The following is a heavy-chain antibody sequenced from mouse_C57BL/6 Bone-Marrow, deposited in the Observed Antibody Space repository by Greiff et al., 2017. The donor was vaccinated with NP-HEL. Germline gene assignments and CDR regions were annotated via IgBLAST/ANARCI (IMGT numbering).Heavy chain of an antibody. J-gene: IGHJ2*01. V-gene: IGHV1-5*01. D-gene: IGHD2-3*01. CDR1: GYTFTSYW. CDR3: TSPSDGYSPGFDY. CDR2: IYPGNSDT. Sequence: EVQLQQSGTVLARPGASVKMSCKTSGYTFTSYWMHWVKQRPGQGLEWIGAIYPGNSDTSYNQKFKGKAKLTAVTSASTAYMELSSLTNEDSAVYSCTSPSDGYSPGFDYWGQGTTLTVSS.